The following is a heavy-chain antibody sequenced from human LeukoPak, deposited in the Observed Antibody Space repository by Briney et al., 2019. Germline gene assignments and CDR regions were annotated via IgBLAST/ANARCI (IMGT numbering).Heavy chain of an antibody. CDR1: GFTFSKYA. J-gene: IGHJ4*02. V-gene: IGHV3-48*02. D-gene: IGHD4-11*01. CDR3: ARDTDYSFDY. CDR2: ISNSAI. Sequence: GGSLRLSCAASGFTFSKYAMTWVRQAPGKGLEWVSYISNSAIYYADSLKGRFTISRDNAKNSLYLQMNSLRDEDTAVYYCARDTDYSFDYWGQGTLVTVSS.